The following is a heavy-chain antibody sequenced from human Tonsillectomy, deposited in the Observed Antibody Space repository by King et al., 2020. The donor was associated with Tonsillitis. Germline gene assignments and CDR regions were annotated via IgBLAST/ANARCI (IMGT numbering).Heavy chain of an antibody. V-gene: IGHV3-15*01. D-gene: IGHD3-22*01. Sequence: QLVQSGGGLVKPGGSLRLSCAASGFTFSDAWMTWVRQAPGKGLEWVGRIKTKIDGGTTDYAAPVKGRFTISRDDSKNTLFLQMNSLKTEDTALYFCTTDYYDTITNAFDIWGQGKMVTVSS. CDR3: TTDYYDTITNAFDI. J-gene: IGHJ3*02. CDR1: GFTFSDAW. CDR2: IKTKIDGGTT.